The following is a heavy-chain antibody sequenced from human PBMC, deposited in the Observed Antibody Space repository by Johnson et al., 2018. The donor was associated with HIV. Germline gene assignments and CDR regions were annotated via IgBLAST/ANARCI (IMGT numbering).Heavy chain of an antibody. CDR2: ISYDGTDK. CDR3: ARGVRYCSGGSCYNDAFDI. D-gene: IGHD2-15*01. J-gene: IGHJ3*02. CDR1: GFTFSSYD. V-gene: IGHV3-30*03. Sequence: SCAASGFTFSSYDMHWVRQAPGKGMDWVAFISYDGTDKYYADSVKGRFNISRDNSKNALYLQMNSLRSEDTALYYCARGVRYCSGGSCYNDAFDIWGQGTMVTVSS.